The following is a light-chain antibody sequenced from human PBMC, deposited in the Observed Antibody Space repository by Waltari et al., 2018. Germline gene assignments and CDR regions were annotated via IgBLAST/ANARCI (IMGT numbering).Light chain of an antibody. CDR3: ATWHSSLSAVV. Sequence: QSVLTQPPSLSAAPGPKVTISCSGSSSDIGNNDVTWYQQLPGTAPKLLIFETNGRPSGIPDRFSGSKSGTSATLGITGLQTADEAEYFCATWHSSLSAVVFGGGTKLTVL. V-gene: IGLV1-51*02. J-gene: IGLJ2*01. CDR1: SSDIGNND. CDR2: ETN.